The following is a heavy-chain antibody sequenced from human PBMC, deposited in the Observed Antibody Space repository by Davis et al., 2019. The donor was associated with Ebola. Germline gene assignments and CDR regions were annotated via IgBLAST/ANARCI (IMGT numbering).Heavy chain of an antibody. CDR3: ARHHWGAFDI. CDR2: IYYSGST. Sequence: PSETLSLTCAVYGGSFSGYYWSWIRQPPGKGLEWIGYIYYSGSTNYNPSLKSRVTISVDTSKNQFSLKLSSVTAADTAVYYCARHHWGAFDIWGQGTMVTVSS. D-gene: IGHD7-27*01. V-gene: IGHV4-59*08. J-gene: IGHJ3*02. CDR1: GGSFSGYY.